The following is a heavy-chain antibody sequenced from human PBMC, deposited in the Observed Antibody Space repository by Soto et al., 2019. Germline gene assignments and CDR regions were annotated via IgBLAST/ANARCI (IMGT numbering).Heavy chain of an antibody. CDR3: PRDPATTSDYAMDV. CDR2: TYTGGST. V-gene: IGHV3-53*02. D-gene: IGHD1-1*01. Sequence: EVQLVETGGDLIQSGGSLRLSCAASGFALSSCYMMWVRQAPGKGLECISLTYTGGSTHYADSVEGRFTVSRDDSSNTLYLQMNKVRVEDTAVYYCPRDPATTSDYAMDVWGQGTTVIVSS. CDR1: GFALSSCY. J-gene: IGHJ6*02.